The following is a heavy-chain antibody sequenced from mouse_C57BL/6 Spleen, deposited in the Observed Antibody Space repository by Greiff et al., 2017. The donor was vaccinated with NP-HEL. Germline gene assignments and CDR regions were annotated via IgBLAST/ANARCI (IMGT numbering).Heavy chain of an antibody. CDR1: GFTFSSYG. CDR2: ISSGGGYT. V-gene: IGHV5-6*01. Sequence: EVKVVESGGDLVKPGGSLKLSCAASGFTFSSYGMSWVRQTPDKRLEWVATISSGGGYTYYPDSVKGRFTISRDNAKNTLYLQMSSLKSEDTAMYYCARHFGSFAYWGQGTLVTVSA. CDR3: ARHFGSFAY. J-gene: IGHJ3*01.